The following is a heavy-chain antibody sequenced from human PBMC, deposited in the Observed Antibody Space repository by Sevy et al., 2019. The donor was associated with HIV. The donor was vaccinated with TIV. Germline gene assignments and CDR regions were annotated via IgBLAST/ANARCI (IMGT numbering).Heavy chain of an antibody. Sequence: SGPTLVKPTQTLTLTCTFSGFSLSTSGVGVGWIRQPPGKALEWLALIYWNDDKRYSPSLKSRLTITKDTSKNQVVLKMTNMDPVDTATYYCADSRVAWFGGSNHMDYWGHGTLVTVSS. V-gene: IGHV2-5*01. CDR3: ADSRVAWFGGSNHMDY. CDR1: GFSLSTSGVG. CDR2: IYWNDDK. D-gene: IGHD3-16*01. J-gene: IGHJ4*01.